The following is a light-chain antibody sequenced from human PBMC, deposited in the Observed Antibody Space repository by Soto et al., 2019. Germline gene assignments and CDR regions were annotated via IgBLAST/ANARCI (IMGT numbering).Light chain of an antibody. Sequence: QSVLTQPPSASGSPGQSVAISCTGASSDVGAYDYVSWYQQHPGKAPKLLIYDVNKRPSGVPDRFSGSKSGNTASLTVSGLQAEDEVDYYCSSYAGTHIVFGTGTKLTVL. J-gene: IGLJ1*01. CDR1: SSDVGAYDY. V-gene: IGLV2-8*01. CDR2: DVN. CDR3: SSYAGTHIV.